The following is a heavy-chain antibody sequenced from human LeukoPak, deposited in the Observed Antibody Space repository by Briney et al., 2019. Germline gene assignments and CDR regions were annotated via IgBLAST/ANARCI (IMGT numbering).Heavy chain of an antibody. J-gene: IGHJ4*02. CDR1: GFTFSSYA. D-gene: IGHD2-15*01. Sequence: GGSLRLSCAASGFTFSSYAMHWVRQAPGKGLDWMAVISYDGDNKYYADSVKGRFTISRDNSKNTLYLQMNSLRAEDTAVYYCARRGAAAQIDYWGQGTLVTVSS. CDR3: ARRGAAAQIDY. CDR2: ISYDGDNK. V-gene: IGHV3-30-3*01.